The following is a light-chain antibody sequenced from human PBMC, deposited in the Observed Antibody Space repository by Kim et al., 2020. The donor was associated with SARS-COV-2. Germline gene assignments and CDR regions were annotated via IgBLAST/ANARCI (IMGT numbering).Light chain of an antibody. Sequence: SAGEGATVSCRASPRSLRGSLACYQPTPALAPRLLIYGTSKRATDIPAKFSGSGSGTDFTLTISNLESEDFAVYYCQQCSDWPSTFGGGTKVDIK. V-gene: IGKV3-11*01. J-gene: IGKJ4*02. CDR2: GTS. CDR3: QQCSDWPST. CDR1: PRSLRGS.